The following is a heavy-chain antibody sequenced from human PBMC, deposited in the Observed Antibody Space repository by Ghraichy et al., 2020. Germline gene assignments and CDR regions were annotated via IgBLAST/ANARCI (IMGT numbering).Heavy chain of an antibody. J-gene: IGHJ4*02. CDR3: ARVGQQLVQLAY. D-gene: IGHD6-13*01. V-gene: IGHV3-21*01. CDR2: ISSVNDYI. Sequence: GGSLRLSCAASGFAFRTYSMNWVRQAPGKGLEWVSSISSVNDYIKHADSVKGRFTISRDNAKNSLYLQMNSLRAEDTAVYYCARVGQQLVQLAYWGQGTLVTVSS. CDR1: GFAFRTYS.